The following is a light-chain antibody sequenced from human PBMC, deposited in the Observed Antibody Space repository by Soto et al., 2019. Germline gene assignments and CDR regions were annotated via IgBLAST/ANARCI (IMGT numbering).Light chain of an antibody. V-gene: IGLV2-14*01. CDR1: SSDVGGYNY. J-gene: IGLJ2*01. CDR2: NVS. CDR3: SSFISTNTVL. Sequence: QSALTQPASVSGSPGQSITISCTGTSSDVGGYNYVSWYQQHPGKAPKLMIYNVSNRPSGVSNRFSGSKSGNTASLTISGLQAEDEGHYYCSSFISTNTVLFGGGTKVTVL.